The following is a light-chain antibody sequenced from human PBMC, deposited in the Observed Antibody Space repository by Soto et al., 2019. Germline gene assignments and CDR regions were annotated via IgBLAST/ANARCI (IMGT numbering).Light chain of an antibody. Sequence: DIQMTQSPSSLSASVGDRVAITCRSSQSISDYLNWYQQKPGKALKLVIYGASNLQSGVPPRFSGSGSGSEFTLTISXXXXXDFAIYFCQQSYSLPLTFGPG. CDR1: QSISDY. V-gene: IGKV1-39*01. CDR2: GAS. CDR3: QQSYSLPLT. J-gene: IGKJ3*01.